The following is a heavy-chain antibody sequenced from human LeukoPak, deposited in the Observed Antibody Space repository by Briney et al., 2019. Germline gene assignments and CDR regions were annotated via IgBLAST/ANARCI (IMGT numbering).Heavy chain of an antibody. Sequence: PGRSLRLSCAASGFTFSSYAMHWVRQAPGKGLEWVAVISYDGSNKYYADSVKGRFTLSRDNSKNTLYLQMNSLRAEDTAVHYCARDRLAGYSYGLDYWGQGTLVTVSS. CDR3: ARDRLAGYSYGLDY. V-gene: IGHV3-30*04. D-gene: IGHD5-18*01. CDR1: GFTFSSYA. CDR2: ISYDGSNK. J-gene: IGHJ4*02.